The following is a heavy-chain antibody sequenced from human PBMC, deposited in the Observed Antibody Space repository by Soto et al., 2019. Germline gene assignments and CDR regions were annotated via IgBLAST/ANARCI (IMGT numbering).Heavy chain of an antibody. CDR3: SRRPNYYDSSGDDY. J-gene: IGHJ4*02. D-gene: IGHD3-22*01. Sequence: GGSLRLSCAASGFTFSDFAIHWVRQASGKGLEWVGRIRSKSNTYATVYAASVKGRFTISRDDSKNTAYLQMNNLKTEDTAVYYCSRRPNYYDSSGDDYWGQETQVTVAS. CDR1: GFTFSDFA. CDR2: IRSKSNTYAT. V-gene: IGHV3-73*01.